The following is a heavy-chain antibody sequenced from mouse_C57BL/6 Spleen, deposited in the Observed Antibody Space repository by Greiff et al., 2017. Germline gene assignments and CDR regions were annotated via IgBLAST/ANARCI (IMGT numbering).Heavy chain of an antibody. D-gene: IGHD1-1*01. V-gene: IGHV1-64*01. J-gene: IGHJ3*01. CDR1: GYTFTSYW. Sequence: VQLQQPGAELVKPGASVKLSCKASGYTFTSYWMHWVKQRPGPGLEWIGMIHPNSGSTNYNEKFKSKATLTVDKSSSTAYMQLSSLTSEDSAVXYCASTVELSFAYWGQGTLVTVSA. CDR2: IHPNSGST. CDR3: ASTVELSFAY.